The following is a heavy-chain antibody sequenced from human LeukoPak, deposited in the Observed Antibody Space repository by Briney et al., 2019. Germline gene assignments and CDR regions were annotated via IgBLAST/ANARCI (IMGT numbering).Heavy chain of an antibody. J-gene: IGHJ5*02. V-gene: IGHV3-23*01. CDR2: IRTSGET. CDR1: GFIFSSYA. CDR3: ATLSYDVWTGINWFDP. D-gene: IGHD3-3*01. Sequence: GGALRLSCAASGFIFSSYAISWVRRAPGKGLEWVSGIRTSGETFYADSVKGRFTISRDISKSTVYLQMSSLRAEDSAIYYCATLSYDVWTGINWFDPWGQGTLVTVS.